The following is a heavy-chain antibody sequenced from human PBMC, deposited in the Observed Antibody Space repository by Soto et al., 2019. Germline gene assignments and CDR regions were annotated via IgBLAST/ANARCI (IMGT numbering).Heavy chain of an antibody. CDR3: ARGGVGSTSGWFDP. J-gene: IGHJ5*02. V-gene: IGHV1-18*01. D-gene: IGHD1-26*01. CDR2: ITAYNGNT. CDR1: GYIFTSYG. Sequence: QVQLVQSGAEVEKPGASVKVSCKASGYIFTSYGISWVRQAPGQGLEWMGWITAYNGNTNYAQSLQGRVTMTADTSTTTAYMELRSLRSDDTAVYYCARGGVGSTSGWFDPWGQGTLVTVSS.